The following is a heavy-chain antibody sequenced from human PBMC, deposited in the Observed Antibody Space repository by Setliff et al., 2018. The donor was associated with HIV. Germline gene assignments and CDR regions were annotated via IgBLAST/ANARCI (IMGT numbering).Heavy chain of an antibody. Sequence: GGSLRLSCAASGFTFRDAWMSWVRQAPGKGLEWIGLIKNTGATQCAAPGKDRFTISRDVSKTTVYLQMSSLKTEDTALYFCAADLPSRGGGEFDYWGQGTQVTVSS. D-gene: IGHD3-10*01. J-gene: IGHJ4*02. CDR2: IKNTGAT. CDR3: AADLPSRGGGEFDY. CDR1: GFTFRDAW. V-gene: IGHV3-15*01.